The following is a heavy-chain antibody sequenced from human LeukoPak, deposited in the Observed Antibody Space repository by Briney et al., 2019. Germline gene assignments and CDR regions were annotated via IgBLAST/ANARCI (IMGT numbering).Heavy chain of an antibody. V-gene: IGHV3-11*01. CDR1: GFTFSDYY. D-gene: IGHD3-22*01. CDR3: ARDQYYYDSSGHYFDY. CDR2: ISSSGSTI. Sequence: PGGSLRLSCAASGFTFSDYYMSWIRQAPGKGLEWVSYISSSGSTIYYADSVKGRFTISRDNAKNSLYLQMNSLRAEDTAVYYCARDQYYYDSSGHYFDYWGQGTLVTVSS. J-gene: IGHJ4*02.